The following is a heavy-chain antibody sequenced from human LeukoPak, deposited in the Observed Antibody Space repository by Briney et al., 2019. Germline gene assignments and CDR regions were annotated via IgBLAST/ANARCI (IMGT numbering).Heavy chain of an antibody. Sequence: GGSLRLSCAASGFTVSGNYISWVRQAPGKGLEWVAVIYSGGTTYYADSVKGRFTISRDNSKNTLYLQMHSLRAEDTAVYYCASRVSSASSYYYYMDVWGRGTTVTVSS. V-gene: IGHV3-53*01. CDR1: GFTVSGNY. D-gene: IGHD3-22*01. J-gene: IGHJ6*03. CDR2: IYSGGTT. CDR3: ASRVSSASSYYYYMDV.